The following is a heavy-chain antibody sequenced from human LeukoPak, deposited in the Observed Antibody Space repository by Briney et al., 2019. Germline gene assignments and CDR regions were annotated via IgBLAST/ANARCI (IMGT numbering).Heavy chain of an antibody. CDR2: IGDSGA. D-gene: IGHD3-10*01. J-gene: IGHJ6*02. Sequence: PGGSLRLSCAASGFTFSSYAMSWVRQAPGRGLEWVSSIGDSGAYYADAVRGRFTISRDISKNTLNLEMISLRAEDTAVYYCAKDCCGSGSSYYYGMDVWGQGTTVTVSS. V-gene: IGHV3-23*01. CDR1: GFTFSSYA. CDR3: AKDCCGSGSSYYYGMDV.